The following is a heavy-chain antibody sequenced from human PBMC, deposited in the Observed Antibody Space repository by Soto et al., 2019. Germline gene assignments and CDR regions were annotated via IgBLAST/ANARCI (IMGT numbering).Heavy chain of an antibody. V-gene: IGHV1-18*01. Sequence: ASVKVSCKASGYTFTSYGISWVRQAPGQGLEWMGWISAYNGNTNYAQKLQGRVTMTTDTSTSTAYMELRSLRSDDTAVYYCARGDRYDSSGYYNDYWGQGTLVTVSS. CDR1: GYTFTSYG. CDR3: ARGDRYDSSGYYNDY. CDR2: ISAYNGNT. J-gene: IGHJ4*02. D-gene: IGHD3-22*01.